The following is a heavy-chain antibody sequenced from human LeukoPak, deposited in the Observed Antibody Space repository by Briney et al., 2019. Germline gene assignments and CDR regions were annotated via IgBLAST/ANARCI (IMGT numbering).Heavy chain of an antibody. Sequence: GGSLRLSCAASGFTFSNYAMSWVRQAPGKGLEWVAFIRYDGSNKYYADSVKGRFTISRDNSKNTLYLQMNSLRAEDTAVYYCAKSRLSYDSSGYTYYYMDVWGKGTTVTISS. CDR2: IRYDGSNK. V-gene: IGHV3-30*02. D-gene: IGHD3-22*01. J-gene: IGHJ6*03. CDR1: GFTFSNYA. CDR3: AKSRLSYDSSGYTYYYMDV.